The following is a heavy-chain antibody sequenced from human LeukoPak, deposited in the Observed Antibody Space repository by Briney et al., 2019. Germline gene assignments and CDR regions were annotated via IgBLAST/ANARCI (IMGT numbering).Heavy chain of an antibody. CDR2: ISWNSGSI. V-gene: IGHV3-9*01. CDR1: GFTFDDYA. CDR3: AKDKVGASYWYFDL. Sequence: GRSLRLSCAASGFTFDDYAMHWVRQAPGKGLEWVSGISWNSGSIGYADSVKGRFTISRDNAKNSLYLQMNSLRAEDTALYYCAKDKVGASYWYFDLWGRGTLVTVSS. J-gene: IGHJ2*01. D-gene: IGHD1-26*01.